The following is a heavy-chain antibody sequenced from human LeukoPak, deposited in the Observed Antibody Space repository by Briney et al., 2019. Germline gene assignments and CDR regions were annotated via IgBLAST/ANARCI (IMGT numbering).Heavy chain of an antibody. J-gene: IGHJ5*02. D-gene: IGHD1-26*01. CDR2: IYTSGST. CDR3: ARHLVGATTGWFDP. CDR1: GGSISSGSYY. V-gene: IGHV4-61*02. Sequence: SETLSLTCTVSGGSISSGSYYWSWIRQPAGKGLEWIGRIYTSGSTNYNPSLKSRVTISVDTSKNQFSLKLSSVTAADTAVYYCARHLVGATTGWFDPWGQGTLVTVSS.